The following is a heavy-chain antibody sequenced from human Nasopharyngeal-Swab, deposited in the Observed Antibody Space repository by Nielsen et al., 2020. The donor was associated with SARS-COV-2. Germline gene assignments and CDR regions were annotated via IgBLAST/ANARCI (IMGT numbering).Heavy chain of an antibody. D-gene: IGHD6-13*01. CDR2: SRNKANSYTT. Sequence: GESLKISCAASGFTFSAHYMDWVRQAPGKGREWVGSSRNKANSYTTEYAASVKGRFTISRDDSKNSLYLQMSSLRTEDTALYYCARDLSSIWTSGLGVWGQGTTVIVSS. CDR1: GFTFSAHY. CDR3: ARDLSSIWTSGLGV. J-gene: IGHJ6*02. V-gene: IGHV3-72*01.